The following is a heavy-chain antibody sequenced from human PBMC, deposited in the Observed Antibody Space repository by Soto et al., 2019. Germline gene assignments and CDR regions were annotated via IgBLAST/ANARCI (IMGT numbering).Heavy chain of an antibody. J-gene: IGHJ4*02. Sequence: SETLSLTCGVYGDSFSRYYWSCIRHPPGKGLEWVGEINHGGSTNYNPSLKSRVTISVDTSKNQFSLKLTSVTAADTAVYYCARVSSWYTPRYLDYWGQGSLVTVSS. D-gene: IGHD6-13*01. CDR2: INHGGST. CDR1: GDSFSRYY. V-gene: IGHV4-34*01. CDR3: ARVSSWYTPRYLDY.